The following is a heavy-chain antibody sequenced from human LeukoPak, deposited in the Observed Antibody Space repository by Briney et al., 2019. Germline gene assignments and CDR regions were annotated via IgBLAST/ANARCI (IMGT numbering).Heavy chain of an antibody. J-gene: IGHJ4*02. CDR3: ARGGEYYDILTGYYRTAGFDY. V-gene: IGHV1-8*01. D-gene: IGHD3-9*01. Sequence: GASVKVSCKASGYTFTSYDINWVRQATGQGLEWMGWMNPNSGNTGYAKKFQGRVTMTRNTSISTAYMELSSLRSEDTAVYYCARGGEYYDILTGYYRTAGFDYWGQGTLVTVSS. CDR2: MNPNSGNT. CDR1: GYTFTSYD.